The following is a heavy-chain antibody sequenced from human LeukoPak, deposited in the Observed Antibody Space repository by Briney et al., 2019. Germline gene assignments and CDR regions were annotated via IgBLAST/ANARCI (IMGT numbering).Heavy chain of an antibody. CDR3: ARDGRSGWYSDN. CDR1: GFNLDDYG. D-gene: IGHD6-19*01. CDR2: INWNGGST. V-gene: IGHV3-20*04. Sequence: GGSLRLSCAASGFNLDDYGMSWVRQGPGKGLEWVAGINWNGGSTDYADSMKGRFAISRDNAMKTLYLQMNSLRVGDTALYYCARDGRSGWYSDNWGQGTLVTVSS. J-gene: IGHJ4*02.